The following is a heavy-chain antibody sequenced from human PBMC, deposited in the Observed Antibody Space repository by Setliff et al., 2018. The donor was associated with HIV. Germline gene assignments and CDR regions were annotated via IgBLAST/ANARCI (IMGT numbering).Heavy chain of an antibody. V-gene: IGHV4-34*01. D-gene: IGHD2-2*02. CDR2: ISHSGTT. Sequence: SETLSLTCVVYGGSFSGYYLSWVRQPPGKGLEWIGEISHSGTTTYSPSLESRVSISPDTSKNQFSLKLTSVSAADTAVYYCARRFRYCCNTSCYKGLDFWSQGTLVTVSS. CDR3: ARRFRYCCNTSCYKGLDF. CDR1: GGSFSGYY. J-gene: IGHJ4*02.